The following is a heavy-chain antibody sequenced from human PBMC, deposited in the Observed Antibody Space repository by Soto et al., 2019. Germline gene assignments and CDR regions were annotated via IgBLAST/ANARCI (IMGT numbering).Heavy chain of an antibody. J-gene: IGHJ4*02. D-gene: IGHD6-13*01. CDR3: AKDLSTTWGIAAAGTGLCDY. V-gene: IGHV3-30*18. CDR1: GFTFSSYG. CDR2: ISYDGSNK. Sequence: QVQLVESGGGVVQPGRSLRLSCAASGFTFSSYGMHWVRQAPGKGLEWVAVISYDGSNKYYADSVKGRFTISRDNSKNTLYLQMNSLRAEDTAVYYCAKDLSTTWGIAAAGTGLCDYWGQGTLVTVSS.